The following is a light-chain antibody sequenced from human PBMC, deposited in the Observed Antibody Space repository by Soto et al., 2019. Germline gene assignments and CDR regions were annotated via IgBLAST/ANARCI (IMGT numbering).Light chain of an antibody. CDR2: GAS. J-gene: IGKJ4*02. CDR1: QSVSSN. V-gene: IGKV3-15*01. CDR3: QQRSSWPLT. Sequence: EIVMTQSPATLSVSPGERATLSCRASQSVSSNLAWYQQKPGQAPRLLIYGASTRATGIPARFSGSGSGTEFTLTISSLELEDFAVYFCQQRSSWPLTFGGGTKVELK.